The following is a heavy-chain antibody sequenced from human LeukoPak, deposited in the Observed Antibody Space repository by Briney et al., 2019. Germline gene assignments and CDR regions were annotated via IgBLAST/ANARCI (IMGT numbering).Heavy chain of an antibody. CDR2: IYTSGST. D-gene: IGHD6-13*01. V-gene: IGHV4-4*07. CDR3: ARSSLAAASIDY. Sequence: SEPLSLTCTVSGGSFSRCYGLWIRQPAGKGLEWIGRIYTSGSTNYAHSLKSRVTISVDTSKNPFSLKLSSVTAADMAVYYCARSSLAAASIDYWDQGPRVTVSS. J-gene: IGHJ4*02. CDR1: GGSFSRCY.